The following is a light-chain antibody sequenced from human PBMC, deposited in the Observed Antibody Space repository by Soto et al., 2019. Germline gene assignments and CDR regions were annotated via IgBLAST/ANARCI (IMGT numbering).Light chain of an antibody. V-gene: IGKV1-39*01. Sequence: DIQMTQSPSSLSASVGDRVTITCRARQSISSYLNWYQHKPGTAPKLLSYAASSLHCWVPSKYSDRGSGTDFTLNIISLQTEDLSTYYCHQSQIKSNSFGLGTNLEIK. CDR1: QSISSY. CDR3: HQSQIKSNS. CDR2: AAS. J-gene: IGKJ2*01.